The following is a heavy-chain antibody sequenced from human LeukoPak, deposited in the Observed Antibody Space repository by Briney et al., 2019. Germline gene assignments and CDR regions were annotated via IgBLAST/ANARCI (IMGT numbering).Heavy chain of an antibody. V-gene: IGHV4-38-2*02. D-gene: IGHD3-10*01. Sequence: SETLSLTCTVSGYSISSGYYWSWIRQPPGEGLEWIGEINHSGSTNYNPSLKSRVTISVATSKNQFSLKLSSVTAADTAVYYCARGRGVPYYYGSGSYYNGAYYFDYWGQGTLVTVSS. CDR2: INHSGST. CDR3: ARGRGVPYYYGSGSYYNGAYYFDY. J-gene: IGHJ4*02. CDR1: GYSISSGYY.